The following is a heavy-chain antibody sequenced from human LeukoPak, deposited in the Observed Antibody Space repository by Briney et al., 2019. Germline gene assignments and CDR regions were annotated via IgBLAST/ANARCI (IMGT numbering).Heavy chain of an antibody. V-gene: IGHV4-59*12. D-gene: IGHD3-10*01. J-gene: IGHJ5*02. CDR1: GGSISSYY. CDR2: ISYIGST. CDR3: ARDSGATRGPNWFDP. Sequence: PSETLSLTCTVSGGSISSYYWSWIRQPPGKGLEWIGYISYIGSTNYNPSLKSRVTISVDTSKSQFSLKLSSVTAADTAVYYCARDSGATRGPNWFDPWGQGTLVTVSS.